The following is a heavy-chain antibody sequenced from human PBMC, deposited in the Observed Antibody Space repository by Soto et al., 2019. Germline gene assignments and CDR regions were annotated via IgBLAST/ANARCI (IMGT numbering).Heavy chain of an antibody. CDR3: ARGGYMVQGAGYFDL. J-gene: IGHJ2*01. V-gene: IGHV4-34*01. CDR2: INHSGST. CDR1: GGSFSGYY. Sequence: QVQLQQWGAGLLKPSETLSLTCAVYGGSFSGYYWSWIRQPPGKGLEWIGEINHSGSTNYNPSLKSRVTISVEASKNQFSLKLSSVTAADTAVYYCARGGYMVQGAGYFDLWGRGTLVTVSS. D-gene: IGHD3-10*01.